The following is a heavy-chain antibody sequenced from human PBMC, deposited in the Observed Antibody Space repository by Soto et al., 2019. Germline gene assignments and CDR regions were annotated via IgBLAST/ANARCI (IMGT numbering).Heavy chain of an antibody. CDR1: GFTFSNYG. CDR3: AKDTKNWNNGFDP. CDR2: ISYDGSNK. J-gene: IGHJ5*02. V-gene: IGHV3-30*18. Sequence: GGSLRLSCAASGFTFSNYGMHWVRQAPGKGLEGLAFISYDGSNKYYADSVKGRFTISRDNSKNTLYLQMNSLRAEDTAVYYFAKDTKNWNNGFDPWGQGTLVTVSS. D-gene: IGHD1-1*01.